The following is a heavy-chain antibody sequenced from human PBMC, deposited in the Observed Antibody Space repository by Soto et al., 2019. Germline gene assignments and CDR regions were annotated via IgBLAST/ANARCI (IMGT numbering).Heavy chain of an antibody. D-gene: IGHD6-13*01. V-gene: IGHV3-23*01. Sequence: GGSLRLSCAASGFTFSSYAMSWVRQAPGKGLEWVSAISGSGGSTYYADSVKGRFTISRENSKNTLYLQMNSLRAEDTAVYYCAKAGGPGTETRAGIYYYYMDVWGKGTTVTVSS. CDR3: AKAGGPGTETRAGIYYYYMDV. J-gene: IGHJ6*03. CDR1: GFTFSSYA. CDR2: ISGSGGST.